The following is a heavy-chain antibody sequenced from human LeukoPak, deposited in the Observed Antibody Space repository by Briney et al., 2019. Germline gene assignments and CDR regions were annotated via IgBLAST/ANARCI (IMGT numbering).Heavy chain of an antibody. CDR1: GGSISSYY. J-gene: IGHJ5*02. V-gene: IGHV4-59*01. Sequence: SETLSLTCTVSGGSISSYYWSWIRQPPGKGLEWIGYIYYSGSNNYNPSLKSRVTISVDTSKNQFSLKLSSVTAADTAVYYCARDLSSLGFDPWGQGTLVTVSS. CDR2: IYYSGSN. CDR3: ARDLSSLGFDP.